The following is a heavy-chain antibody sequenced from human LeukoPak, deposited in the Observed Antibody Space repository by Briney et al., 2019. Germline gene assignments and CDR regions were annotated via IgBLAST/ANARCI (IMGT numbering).Heavy chain of an antibody. CDR2: ISSTSGTI. V-gene: IGHV3-48*01. J-gene: IGHJ5*02. CDR1: GFTFNSFG. D-gene: IGHD6-13*01. CDR3: ARDLAAGILWFDP. Sequence: PGGSLRLSCAASGFTFNSFGMNWVRQAPGKGLEWVSYISSTSGTIHYADSVKGRFTISRDSARTSLYLQMNSLRAEDTAVYYCARDLAAGILWFDPWGQGILVTVSS.